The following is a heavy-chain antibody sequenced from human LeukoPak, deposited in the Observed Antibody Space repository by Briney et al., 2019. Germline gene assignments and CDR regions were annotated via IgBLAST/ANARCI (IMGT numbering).Heavy chain of an antibody. CDR1: GGSISNYY. CDR2: IYYSGST. V-gene: IGHV4-59*01. J-gene: IGHJ4*02. Sequence: SETLSLTCTVSGGSISNYYWSSIRQPPGKGLEWIGYIYYSGSTNYNPSPKSRVTISVDTSKNQFSLKLSSVTAADTAVYYCARILKTQWLVDYWGQGTLVTVSS. CDR3: ARILKTQWLVDY. D-gene: IGHD6-19*01.